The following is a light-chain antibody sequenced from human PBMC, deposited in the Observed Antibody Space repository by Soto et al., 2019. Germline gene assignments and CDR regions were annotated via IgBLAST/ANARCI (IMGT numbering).Light chain of an antibody. CDR2: EVS. Sequence: QSALTQPASVSGSPGQSITISCTGTSSDVSAYNYVSWYQQHPGKAPKLMIYEVSNRPSGVSNRFSGSKSGNTASLTISGLQAEDEADYYCSSFTSSILWVFGGGTKVTVL. V-gene: IGLV2-14*01. CDR3: SSFTSSILWV. CDR1: SSDVSAYNY. J-gene: IGLJ3*02.